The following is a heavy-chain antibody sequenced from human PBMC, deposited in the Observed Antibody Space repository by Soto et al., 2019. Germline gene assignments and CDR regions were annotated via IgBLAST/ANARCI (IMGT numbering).Heavy chain of an antibody. CDR2: ISTYNGNT. V-gene: IGHV1-18*01. CDR3: ARVPSDGSGRWFDP. J-gene: IGHJ5*02. CDR1: GYSFSSLT. D-gene: IGHD3-10*01. Sequence: QGQLVQSGAEVMNPGASVKVSCKAFGYSFSSLTIGWLRQAPGQGPEWMGWISTYNGNTNYAQKIQGRVTMTTDTSTTTAYMELRSLTSDDTAVYYCARVPSDGSGRWFDPWGQGTLVIVSS.